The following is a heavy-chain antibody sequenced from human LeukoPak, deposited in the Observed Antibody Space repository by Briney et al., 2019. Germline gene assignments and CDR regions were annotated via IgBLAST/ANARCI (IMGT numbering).Heavy chain of an antibody. CDR1: GFTFSSYS. J-gene: IGHJ4*02. CDR3: ARDQKEYSSSAGDY. D-gene: IGHD6-6*01. V-gene: IGHV3-21*01. Sequence: GGSLRLSCAASGFTFSSYSMNWVRQAPGKGLEWVSSISSSSNYIYYADSVKGRFTISRDNAKNSLYLQMNSLRAEDTAVYYCARDQKEYSSSAGDYWGQGTLLTVSS. CDR2: ISSSSNYI.